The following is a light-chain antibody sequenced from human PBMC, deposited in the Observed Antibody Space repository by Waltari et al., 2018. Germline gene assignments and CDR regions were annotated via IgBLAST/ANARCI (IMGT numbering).Light chain of an antibody. CDR3: QHRSNWPLT. CDR1: QSISGH. Sequence: EIVLTQSPATLSLSPGERATLSCRASQSISGHLAWYQQKPGQAPRLLIYAASNRAAGIPVRFSGSGSGTDFTLTISSLEPEDFAVYYCQHRSNWPLTFGGGTKVEIK. CDR2: AAS. V-gene: IGKV3-11*01. J-gene: IGKJ4*01.